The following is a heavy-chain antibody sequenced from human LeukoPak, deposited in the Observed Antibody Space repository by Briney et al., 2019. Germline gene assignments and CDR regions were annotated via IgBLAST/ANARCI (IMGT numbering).Heavy chain of an antibody. CDR3: AKTDLKRDPKGPI. J-gene: IGHJ3*02. D-gene: IGHD2-21*01. V-gene: IGHV3-23*01. CDR2: ISGSGGST. CDR1: GFTFSSYA. Sequence: PGGSLRLSCAASGFTFSSYAMSWVRQAPGKGLEWVSAISGSGGSTYYADSVKGRFTISRDNSKNTLYVQMNSLRAEDTAVYCCAKTDLKRDPKGPIWGQGTMVTVSS.